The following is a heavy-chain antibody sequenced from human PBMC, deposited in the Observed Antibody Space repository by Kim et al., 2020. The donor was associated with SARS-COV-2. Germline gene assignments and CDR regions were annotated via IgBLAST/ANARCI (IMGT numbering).Heavy chain of an antibody. V-gene: IGHV3-49*03. CDR3: TSERENYYDSSGYFNDY. CDR2: IRSKAYGGTT. Sequence: GGSLRLSCTASGFTFGDYAMSWFRQAPGKGLEWVGFIRSKAYGGTTEYAASVKGRFTISRDDSKSIAYLQMNSLKTEDTAVYYCTSERENYYDSSGYFNDYWGQGTLVTVSS. CDR1: GFTFGDYA. J-gene: IGHJ4*02. D-gene: IGHD3-22*01.